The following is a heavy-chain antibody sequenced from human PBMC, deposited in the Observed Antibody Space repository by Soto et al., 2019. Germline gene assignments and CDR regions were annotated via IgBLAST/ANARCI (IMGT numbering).Heavy chain of an antibody. CDR1: GFTFNFYG. CDR3: ARIGVSSGHESPDFDS. D-gene: IGHD3-16*01. V-gene: IGHV1-18*01. Sequence: GASVKVSCKASGFTFNFYGITWVRQAPGQGLEWMGWIGGFNGNTNYAADLQGRVTMTTDTSTSTAYMELRGLRSDDTAVYYCARIGVSSGHESPDFDSWGQGTLVTVS. J-gene: IGHJ4*02. CDR2: IGGFNGNT.